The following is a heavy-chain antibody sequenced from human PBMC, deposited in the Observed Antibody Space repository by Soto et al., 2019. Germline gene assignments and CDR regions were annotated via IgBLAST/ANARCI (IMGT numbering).Heavy chain of an antibody. Sequence: QVQLQESGPGLVKPSETLSLTCSVSSGSMSNYYWSWIRQPPGKGLEWIGYIYYSGTTNYNPSLKSRVTISVDTSKDQFSRKLSSVTTADTAVYYCARGKSTHGGLFDYRGQGTLVTVSS. CDR2: IYYSGTT. CDR3: ARGKSTHGGLFDY. D-gene: IGHD2-15*01. J-gene: IGHJ4*02. CDR1: SGSMSNYY. V-gene: IGHV4-59*01.